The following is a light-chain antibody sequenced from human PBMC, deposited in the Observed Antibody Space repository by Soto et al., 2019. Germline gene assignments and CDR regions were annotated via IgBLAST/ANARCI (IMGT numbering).Light chain of an antibody. J-gene: IGLJ1*01. CDR1: TSNIGSNG. CDR3: AAWDDRLNGYV. Sequence: QSVLTQPPSASGTPGQRATISCSGSTSNIGSNGVNWYRQLPGTAPKLLIYSSNERPSWVPDRFSGSKSGTSASLAISGLQSEDEADYYCAAWDDRLNGYVFGTGTKLTVL. V-gene: IGLV1-44*01. CDR2: SSN.